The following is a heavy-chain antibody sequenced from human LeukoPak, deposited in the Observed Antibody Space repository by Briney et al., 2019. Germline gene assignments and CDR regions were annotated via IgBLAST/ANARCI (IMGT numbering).Heavy chain of an antibody. J-gene: IGHJ4*02. D-gene: IGHD1-1*01. CDR1: GYSFTSHW. CDR2: IYPGDSDT. Sequence: GESLKISCKGSGYSFTSHWSAWVRQMPGKGLEWMGIIYPGDSDTKYSPSFQGQVTISADTSISTAYLQWSSLKASDTAMYYCARRVGNTNNLGYRGQGTLVTVSS. CDR3: ARRVGNTNNLGY. V-gene: IGHV5-51*01.